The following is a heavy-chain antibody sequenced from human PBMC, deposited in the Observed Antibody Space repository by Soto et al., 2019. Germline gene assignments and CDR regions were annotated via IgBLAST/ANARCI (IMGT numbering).Heavy chain of an antibody. CDR2: VNPNSGGT. CDR3: ARGPTRGRFLLRQHY. V-gene: IGHV1-2*02. Sequence: SSVKVSCTGSGYPFTGYYMRWVRQAPGQGLEGMGWVNPNSGGTNYAQKFQGRVTMTRDTSISTAYMELSRLRSDDTAVYYCARGPTRGRFLLRQHYWGQGTLVTVSS. J-gene: IGHJ4*02. D-gene: IGHD3-3*01. CDR1: GYPFTGYY.